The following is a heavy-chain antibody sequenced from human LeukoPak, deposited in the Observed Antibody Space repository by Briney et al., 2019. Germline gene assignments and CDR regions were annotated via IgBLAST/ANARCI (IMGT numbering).Heavy chain of an antibody. J-gene: IGHJ6*03. CDR1: GGSISSSNYY. CDR3: ARQTSDYYYYYIDV. Sequence: PSETLSLTCSVSGGSISSSNYYWGWIRQPPGKGLEWIGTIYYSGTTYYNPSLESRVTISEDMPKNQFSLTLRPVTAADTAVYYCARQTSDYYYYYIDVWGKGTTVTVSS. V-gene: IGHV4-39*01. D-gene: IGHD3-10*01. CDR2: IYYSGTT.